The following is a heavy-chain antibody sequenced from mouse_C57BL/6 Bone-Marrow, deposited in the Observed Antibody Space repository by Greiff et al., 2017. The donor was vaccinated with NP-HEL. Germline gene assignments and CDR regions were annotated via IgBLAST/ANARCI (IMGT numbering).Heavy chain of an antibody. CDR1: GYTFTEYT. D-gene: IGHD2-4*01. Sequence: QVQLQQSGAELVKPGASVKLSCKASGYTFTEYTIHWVKQRSGQGLEWIGWIYPGSGSIKYNEKFKDKATLTADKSSSTVYMELSRLTSEDSAVYFCARHEGYDYDAYYAMDYWGQGTSVTVSS. J-gene: IGHJ4*01. CDR3: ARHEGYDYDAYYAMDY. V-gene: IGHV1-62-2*01. CDR2: IYPGSGSI.